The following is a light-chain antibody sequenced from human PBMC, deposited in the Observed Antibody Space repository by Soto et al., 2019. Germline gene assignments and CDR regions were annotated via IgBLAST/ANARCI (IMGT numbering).Light chain of an antibody. Sequence: EVVLTQSPGTSPLSPGERATLSCRASQSVSSSYLAWSQQRPGQAPRLLIYGASSRATGIPDRFSGSGSGTDFTLTISRLEPEDLAVYFCHQYGSSPWTFGQGTKVDIK. CDR2: GAS. V-gene: IGKV3-20*01. CDR3: HQYGSSPWT. J-gene: IGKJ1*01. CDR1: QSVSSSY.